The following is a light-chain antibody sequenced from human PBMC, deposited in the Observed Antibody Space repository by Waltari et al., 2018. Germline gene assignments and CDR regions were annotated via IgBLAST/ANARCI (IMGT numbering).Light chain of an antibody. CDR2: RAS. J-gene: IGKJ4*01. V-gene: IGKV3-15*01. Sequence: EIVMTQSPATLSVSPGDTATLSCRASQSVSSNLAWYQQKPGQAPRLLIYRASTRATGIPARFSGSGSGTEFTLTISSLQSEDFALYYCQQYNNWPPLTFGGGTKVEIK. CDR1: QSVSSN. CDR3: QQYNNWPPLT.